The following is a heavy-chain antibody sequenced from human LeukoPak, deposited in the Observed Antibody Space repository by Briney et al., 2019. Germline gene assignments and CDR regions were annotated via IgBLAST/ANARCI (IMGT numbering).Heavy chain of an antibody. CDR1: GFTFSDYY. CDR3: ARGSRRYSTSWYPDDAFDI. D-gene: IGHD6-6*01. J-gene: IGHJ3*02. Sequence: GGSLRLSCAASGFTFSDYYMSWIRQAPGKGLEWVSFISVRGDTIFYTDSVKGRFTISRDNAKNSMYLQMNSLRVEDTAVYYCARGSRRYSTSWYPDDAFDIWGQGTMVTVSS. CDR2: ISVRGDTI. V-gene: IGHV3-11*01.